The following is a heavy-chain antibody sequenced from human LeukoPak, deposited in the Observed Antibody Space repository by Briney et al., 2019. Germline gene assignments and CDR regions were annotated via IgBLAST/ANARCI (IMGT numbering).Heavy chain of an antibody. CDR3: ARGSRITIFGVVITPRKDFDY. D-gene: IGHD3-3*01. CDR2: INPNSGGT. J-gene: IGHJ4*02. Sequence: ASVKVSCKASGYTFTGYYMHWVRQAPGQGLEWMGWINPNSGGTNYAQKFQGRVTMTRDTSISTAYMELSRLRSDDTAVYYCARGSRITIFGVVITPRKDFDYWGQGTLVTVSS. CDR1: GYTFTGYY. V-gene: IGHV1-2*02.